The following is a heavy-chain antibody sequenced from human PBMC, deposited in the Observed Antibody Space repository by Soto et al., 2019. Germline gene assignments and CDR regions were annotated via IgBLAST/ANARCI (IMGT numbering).Heavy chain of an antibody. CDR2: IYYSGST. J-gene: IGHJ4*02. Sequence: SETLSLTCTVSGGSISSGGYYWSWIRQHPGKGLEWIGYIYYSGSTYYNPSLKSRVTISVDTSKNQFSLKLSSVTAADTAVYYCARDQSLGYSSSWTFDYWGQGTLVTVSS. CDR3: ARDQSLGYSSSWTFDY. CDR1: GGSISSGGYY. D-gene: IGHD6-13*01. V-gene: IGHV4-31*03.